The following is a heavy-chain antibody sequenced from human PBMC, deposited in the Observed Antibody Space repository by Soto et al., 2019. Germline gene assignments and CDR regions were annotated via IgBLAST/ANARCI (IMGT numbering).Heavy chain of an antibody. D-gene: IGHD3-10*01. CDR2: IHYSGST. J-gene: IGHJ4*02. Sequence: SETLSLTCTVSGGSITSDYWSWIRQPPGKGLEWIGYIHYSGSTNYNPSLKSRVTISVDTSKNQFSLKLSSVTAADTAVYYCATSRRSGGKASEFDYWGQGTLVTVSS. CDR1: GGSITSDY. V-gene: IGHV4-59*08. CDR3: ATSRRSGGKASEFDY.